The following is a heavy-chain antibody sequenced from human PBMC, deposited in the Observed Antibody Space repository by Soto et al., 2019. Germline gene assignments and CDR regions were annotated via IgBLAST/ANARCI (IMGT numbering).Heavy chain of an antibody. Sequence: QVQLLESGPGLLKPSGTLSLTCTVSGDSMTSSNWWNWVRQPPGKGLEWIGEAHHSGRTNYNPSLRSRVTISVDKSQNHFSLQLTSVTAADTAVYYCARSEATALDYWGQGTLVTGSS. CDR2: AHHSGRT. J-gene: IGHJ4*02. CDR1: GDSMTSSNW. V-gene: IGHV4-4*02. CDR3: ARSEATALDY.